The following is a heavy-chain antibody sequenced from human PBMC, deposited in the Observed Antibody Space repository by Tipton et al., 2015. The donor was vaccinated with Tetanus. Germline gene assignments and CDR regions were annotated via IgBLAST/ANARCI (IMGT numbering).Heavy chain of an antibody. CDR3: AGDHHRSGFAFDI. J-gene: IGHJ3*02. CDR1: GFTFRTYA. Sequence: SLRLSCAASGFTFRTYAMHWVRQAPGKGLEWVAFIWYDGSNKHYADSVKDRFTISRDNSENTLYLQMNSLRVEDTAVYYCAGDHHRSGFAFDIWGQGTMLTVSS. V-gene: IGHV3-33*01. D-gene: IGHD6-19*01. CDR2: IWYDGSNK.